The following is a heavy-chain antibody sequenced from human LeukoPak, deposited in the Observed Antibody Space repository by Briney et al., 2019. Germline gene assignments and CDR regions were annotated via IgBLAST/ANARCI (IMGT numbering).Heavy chain of an antibody. CDR1: GFTFSRSW. CDR2: INDDGSTT. J-gene: IGHJ4*02. V-gene: IGHV3-74*01. CDR3: ARGPAANSGNYYVGDY. D-gene: IGHD1-26*01. Sequence: GGSLRLSCAASGFTFSRSWMHWVRQAPGKGLVWVSRINDDGSTTSYADSVKGRFTISRDNAKNTLYLQMNSLRAEDTAVYYCARGPAANSGNYYVGDYWGQGTLVTASS.